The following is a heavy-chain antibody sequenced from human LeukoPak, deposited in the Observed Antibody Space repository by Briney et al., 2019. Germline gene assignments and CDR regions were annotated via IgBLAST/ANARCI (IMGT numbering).Heavy chain of an antibody. J-gene: IGHJ4*02. CDR1: GGSFSGYY. CDR2: INHSGST. CDR3: ARARGYSYGYIVAPSGGRNFDY. Sequence: SETLSPTCAVYGGSFSGYYWSWIRQPPGKGLEWIGEINHSGSTNYNPSLKSRVTISVDTSKNQFSLKLSSVTAADTAVYYCARARGYSYGYIVAPSGGRNFDYWGQGTLVTVSS. V-gene: IGHV4-34*01. D-gene: IGHD5-18*01.